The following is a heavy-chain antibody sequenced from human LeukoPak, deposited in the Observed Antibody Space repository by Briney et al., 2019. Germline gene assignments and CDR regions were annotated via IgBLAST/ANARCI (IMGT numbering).Heavy chain of an antibody. Sequence: PSETLSLTCTVSGGSISSYYWSWIRQPPGKGLEWIGYIYYSGSTNYNPSLKSRVTISVDTSKNQFSLKLSSVTAADTAVYSCAKAYGVAGKVNWFDPWGQGTLVTVSS. CDR1: GGSISSYY. CDR2: IYYSGST. D-gene: IGHD6-19*01. V-gene: IGHV4-59*01. CDR3: AKAYGVAGKVNWFDP. J-gene: IGHJ5*02.